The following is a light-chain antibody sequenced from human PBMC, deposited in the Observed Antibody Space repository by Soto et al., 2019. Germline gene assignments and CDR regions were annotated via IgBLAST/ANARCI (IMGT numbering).Light chain of an antibody. J-gene: IGKJ4*01. CDR3: QQANSFPQT. V-gene: IGKV1-12*01. CDR1: QGISRW. CDR2: AAS. Sequence: DLQMTPSPSSVSASVVDSSPITCRASQGISRWLAWYQQNPGKATKLLIYAASSLQSGVPSRFSGSGSGTDFTLTISSLQPEEFATYYCQQANSFPQTVGGGTKVDIK.